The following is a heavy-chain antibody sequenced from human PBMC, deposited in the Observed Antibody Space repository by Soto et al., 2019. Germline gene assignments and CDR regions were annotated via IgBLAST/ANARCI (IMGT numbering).Heavy chain of an antibody. D-gene: IGHD3-3*01. Sequence: PGGSLRLSCAASGFTFSSYGMHWVRQAPGKGLEWVAVISYDGSNKYYADSVKGRFTISRDNSKNTLYLQMNSLRAEDTAVYYCAKGSRDFWSGYYIPNYYYYGMDVWGQGTTVTVSS. CDR3: AKGSRDFWSGYYIPNYYYYGMDV. V-gene: IGHV3-30*18. J-gene: IGHJ6*02. CDR1: GFTFSSYG. CDR2: ISYDGSNK.